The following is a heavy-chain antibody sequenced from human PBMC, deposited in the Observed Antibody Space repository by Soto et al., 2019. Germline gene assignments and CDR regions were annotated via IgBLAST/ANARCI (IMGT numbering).Heavy chain of an antibody. CDR1: GFTFSSYA. D-gene: IGHD6-19*01. CDR2: ISGSGGST. V-gene: IGHV3-23*01. CDR3: ARSRSGWYFDY. J-gene: IGHJ4*02. Sequence: EVQLLESGGGLVQPGGSLRLSCAASGFTFSSYAMSWVRQATGKGLEWVSAISGSGGSTYYADSVTGRFTISRDNSKNTLYLQMTSLRAEDTAVYYCARSRSGWYFDYWGQGTLVTVSS.